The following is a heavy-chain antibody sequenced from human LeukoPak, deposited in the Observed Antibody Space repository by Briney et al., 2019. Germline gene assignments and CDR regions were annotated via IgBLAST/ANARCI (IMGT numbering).Heavy chain of an antibody. J-gene: IGHJ4*02. CDR3: ARDQHDYVWGSPLDY. D-gene: IGHD3-16*01. CDR1: GFTVSSNC. V-gene: IGHV3-53*01. Sequence: GGPLRLSCAASGFTVSSNCMSWVRQAPGKGLEWVSVICSGGSTYYADSVKGRFTISRDNSKNTLYLQMNSLRAEDAAVYYCARDQHDYVWGSPLDYWGQGTLVTVSS. CDR2: ICSGGST.